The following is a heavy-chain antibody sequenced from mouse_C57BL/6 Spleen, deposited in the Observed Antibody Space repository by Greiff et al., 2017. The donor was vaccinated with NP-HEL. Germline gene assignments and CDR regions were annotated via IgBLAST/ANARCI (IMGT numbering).Heavy chain of an antibody. D-gene: IGHD3-2*02. CDR2: IRLKSDNYAT. J-gene: IGHJ3*01. V-gene: IGHV6-3*01. CDR3: SQTAQATLFAY. Sequence: EVKLVESGGGLVQPGGSMKLSCVASGFTFSNYWMNWVRQSPEKGLEWVAQIRLKSDNYATHYAESVKGRFTISRDDSKSSVYLQMNNLRAEDTGIYYCSQTAQATLFAYWGQGTLVTVSA. CDR1: GFTFSNYW.